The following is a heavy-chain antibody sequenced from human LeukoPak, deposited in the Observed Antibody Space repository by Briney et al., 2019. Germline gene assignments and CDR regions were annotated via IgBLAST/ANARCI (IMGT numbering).Heavy chain of an antibody. CDR3: ARDYYDSSGYYDAEYFQH. CDR1: GYTFTGYY. V-gene: IGHV1-2*06. CDR2: INPNSGGT. D-gene: IGHD3-22*01. J-gene: IGHJ1*01. Sequence: GASVKVSCKASGYTFTGYYMHWVRQAPGQGLEWMGRINPNSGGTNYAQKFQGRVTMTRDTSISTACMELSRLRSDDTAVYYCARDYYDSSGYYDAEYFQHWGQGTLVTVSS.